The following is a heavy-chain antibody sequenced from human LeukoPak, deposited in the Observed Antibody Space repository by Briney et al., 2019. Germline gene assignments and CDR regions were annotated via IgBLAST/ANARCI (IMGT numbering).Heavy chain of an antibody. CDR1: GFTFSSYE. J-gene: IGHJ4*02. CDR3: ARDLDYGDYVLDY. Sequence: GGSLRLYCAASGFTFSSYEMNWVRKAPGKGLEWVSYISSSGSTIYYADSVKGRFTISRDNAKNSLYLQMNSLRAEDTAVYYCARDLDYGDYVLDYWGQGTLVTVSS. CDR2: ISSSGSTI. V-gene: IGHV3-48*03. D-gene: IGHD4-17*01.